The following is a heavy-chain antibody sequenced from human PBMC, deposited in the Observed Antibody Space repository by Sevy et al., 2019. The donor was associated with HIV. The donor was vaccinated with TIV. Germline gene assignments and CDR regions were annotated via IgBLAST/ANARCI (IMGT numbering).Heavy chain of an antibody. D-gene: IGHD3-22*01. CDR2: IKQDGSEK. CDR3: ARDRVYYDSSGSYSWFDP. V-gene: IGHV3-7*01. Sequence: GGSLRLSCAASGFTFSSYWMTWVRQAPGKGLEWVANIKQDGSEKYYVDSVKGRFTISRDNAKNSLYLQMSSLRAEDTAVYYCARDRVYYDSSGSYSWFDPWGQGTLVTVSS. J-gene: IGHJ5*02. CDR1: GFTFSSYW.